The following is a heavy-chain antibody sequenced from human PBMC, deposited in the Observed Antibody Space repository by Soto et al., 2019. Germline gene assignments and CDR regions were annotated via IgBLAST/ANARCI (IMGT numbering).Heavy chain of an antibody. CDR3: ARDRVMSSGWEPFDY. CDR2: ICAYNGNT. V-gene: IGHV1-18*01. CDR1: GYTFTSYG. Sequence: QVQLVQSGAEVKKPGASVKVSCKASGYTFTSYGISWVRQAPVQGLEWMVWICAYNGNTNYAQKLQGRVTMTTDTSTSTAYMELRSLRSDDTAVYYCARDRVMSSGWEPFDYWGQGTLVTVSS. J-gene: IGHJ4*02. D-gene: IGHD6-19*01.